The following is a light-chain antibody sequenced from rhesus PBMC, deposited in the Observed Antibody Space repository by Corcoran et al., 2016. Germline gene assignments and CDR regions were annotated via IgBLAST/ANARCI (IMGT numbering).Light chain of an antibody. V-gene: IGKV1-74*01. CDR2: KAS. Sequence: DIQMTQSPSSLSASVGDRVTITCRASENVNNYLNWSQQKPGKAPKLRIYKASTLQSGVPSRFSGSGSVTDYTFTISSLQSEDVATYYCQHNYGTPLTFGGGTKVELK. CDR3: QHNYGTPLT. J-gene: IGKJ4*01. CDR1: ENVNNY.